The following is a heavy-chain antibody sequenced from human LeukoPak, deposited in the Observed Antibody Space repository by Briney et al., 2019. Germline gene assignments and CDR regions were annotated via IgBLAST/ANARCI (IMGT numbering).Heavy chain of an antibody. Sequence: PSETLSLTCTVSGGSINSSRYYWGWIRQPPGKGLEWIGTISYSESTYYNPSLKSRVTISVDTSKNQFSLKLSSVTAADTAVYYCAREEELGTAFDIWGQGTMVTVSS. J-gene: IGHJ3*02. CDR3: AREEELGTAFDI. D-gene: IGHD3-10*01. V-gene: IGHV4-39*07. CDR2: ISYSEST. CDR1: GGSINSSRYY.